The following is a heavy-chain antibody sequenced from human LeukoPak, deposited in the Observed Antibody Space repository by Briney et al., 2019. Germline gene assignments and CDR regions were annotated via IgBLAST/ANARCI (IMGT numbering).Heavy chain of an antibody. CDR2: INAGNGNT. J-gene: IGHJ3*02. V-gene: IGHV1-3*01. D-gene: IGHD1-26*01. CDR3: ARRSLMSESYDAFDI. CDR1: GYTFTSYA. Sequence: GASVKVSCKASGYTFTSYAMHWVRQAPGQRLEWMGWINAGNGNTKYSQKFQGRVTITRDTSASTAYMELSSLRSEDTAVYYCARRSLMSESYDAFDIWGQGTMVTVSS.